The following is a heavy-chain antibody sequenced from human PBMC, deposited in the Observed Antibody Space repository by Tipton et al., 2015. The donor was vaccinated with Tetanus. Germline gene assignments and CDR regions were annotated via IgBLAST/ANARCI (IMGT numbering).Heavy chain of an antibody. V-gene: IGHV1-46*01. CDR2: INPSGGST. D-gene: IGHD3-10*01. J-gene: IGHJ5*02. CDR3: ARDVGPSRGFGDADWFDP. Sequence: QSGPEVKKPGASVKVSCKASGYTFTSYYMHWVRQAPGQGLEWMGIINPSGGSTSYAQKFQGRVTMTRDTSTSTVYMELSSLRSGDTAVDYCARDVGPSRGFGDADWFDPWGQGTLVTVSS. CDR1: GYTFTSYY.